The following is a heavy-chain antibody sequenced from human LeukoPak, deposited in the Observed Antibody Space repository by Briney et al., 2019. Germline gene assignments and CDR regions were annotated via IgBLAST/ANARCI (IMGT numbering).Heavy chain of an antibody. V-gene: IGHV3-30*02. Sequence: GGSLRLSCAASGFTFSSYGMYWVRQAPGKGLEWVAFIRYDGSNKYYADSVKDRFTVSRDNSKNTLYLQMTSLRAEDTAVYYCAKGGGYEAQYYYYYLDVWGKGTTVTISS. CDR2: IRYDGSNK. CDR1: GFTFSSYG. J-gene: IGHJ6*03. CDR3: AKGGGYEAQYYYYYLDV. D-gene: IGHD5-12*01.